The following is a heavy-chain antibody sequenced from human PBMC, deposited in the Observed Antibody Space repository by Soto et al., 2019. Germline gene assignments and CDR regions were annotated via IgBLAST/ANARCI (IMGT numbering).Heavy chain of an antibody. CDR2: ISSSSGYI. CDR1: GFTFSSYA. D-gene: IGHD2-15*01. CDR3: ARDSGGSGSLYYYYGMDV. Sequence: GGSLRLSCAASGFTFSSYAMSRVRQAPGKGLEWVSSISSSSGYIYYADSVKGRFTISRDNAKNTLYLQMNSLRAEDTAVYYCARDSGGSGSLYYYYGMDVWGQGTTVTVSS. J-gene: IGHJ6*02. V-gene: IGHV3-21*01.